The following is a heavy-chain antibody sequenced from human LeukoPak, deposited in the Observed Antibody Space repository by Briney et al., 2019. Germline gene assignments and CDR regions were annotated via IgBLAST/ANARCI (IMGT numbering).Heavy chain of an antibody. J-gene: IGHJ6*03. CDR1: GYSISSGYY. CDR3: ARTTEGYCSSASCFGFSYSYYMDV. V-gene: IGHV4-38-2*02. CDR2: IYHSGST. D-gene: IGHD2-2*01. Sequence: SETLSLTCTVSGYSISSGYYRGWIRQPPGKGLEWIGSIYHSGSTYYNPSLKSRVTISVDTSKNQFSLKLSSVIAADTAVYYCARTTEGYCSSASCFGFSYSYYMDVWGKGTTVTISS.